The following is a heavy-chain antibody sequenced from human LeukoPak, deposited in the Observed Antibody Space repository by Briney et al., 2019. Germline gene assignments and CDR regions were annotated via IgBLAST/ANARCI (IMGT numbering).Heavy chain of an antibody. CDR1: GGSFSGYY. CDR2: INHSGST. CDR3: ARGAPPYYYDSSGYYPRHPFDY. V-gene: IGHV4-34*01. D-gene: IGHD3-22*01. J-gene: IGHJ4*02. Sequence: PSETLSLTCAVYGGSFSGYYWSWIRQPPGKGLEWIGEINHSGSTNYNPSFKSRVTISVDTSKNQFSLKLSSVTAADTAVYYCARGAPPYYYDSSGYYPRHPFDYWGQGTLVTVSS.